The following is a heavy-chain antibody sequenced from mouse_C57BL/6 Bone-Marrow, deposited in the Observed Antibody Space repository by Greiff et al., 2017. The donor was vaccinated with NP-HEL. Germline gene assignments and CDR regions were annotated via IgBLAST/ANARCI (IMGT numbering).Heavy chain of an antibody. Sequence: VMLVESGPGLVQPSQSLSITCTVSGFSLTSYGVHWVRQSPGKGLEWLGVIWSGGSTDYNAAFISRLSISKDNSKSQVFFKMNSLQADDTAIYYCARKEGIYYYGSSYEDAMDYWGQGTSVTVSS. V-gene: IGHV2-2*01. D-gene: IGHD1-1*01. CDR3: ARKEGIYYYGSSYEDAMDY. J-gene: IGHJ4*01. CDR1: GFSLTSYG. CDR2: IWSGGST.